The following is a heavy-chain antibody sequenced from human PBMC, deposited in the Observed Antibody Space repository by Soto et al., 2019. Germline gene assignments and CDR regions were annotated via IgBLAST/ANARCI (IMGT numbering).Heavy chain of an antibody. CDR1: GGSFSGYY. D-gene: IGHD6-13*01. J-gene: IGHJ4*02. V-gene: IGHV4-34*01. Sequence: PSETLSLTCAVYGGSFSGYYWSWIRQPPGKGLEWIGEINHSGSTNYNPSLKSRVTISVDTSKSQFSLKVNSMTAADTAVYYCARYRREAVAGYTLDNWGQGILVTVSS. CDR2: INHSGST. CDR3: ARYRREAVAGYTLDN.